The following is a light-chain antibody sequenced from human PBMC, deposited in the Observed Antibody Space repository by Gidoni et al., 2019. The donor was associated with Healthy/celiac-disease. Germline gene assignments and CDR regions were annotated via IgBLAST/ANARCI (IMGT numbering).Light chain of an antibody. CDR1: QSVSSY. CDR3: QQRSNWPPTWT. J-gene: IGKJ1*01. CDR2: DVS. V-gene: IGKV3-11*01. Sequence: EIVLTQSPATLSLSPGERATLSCRASQSVSSYLAWYQQKPGQAPRLLIYDVSNRATGIPARFSGRGSGTDFTLTISSLEPEDFAVYYCQQRSNWPPTWTFGQGTKVEIK.